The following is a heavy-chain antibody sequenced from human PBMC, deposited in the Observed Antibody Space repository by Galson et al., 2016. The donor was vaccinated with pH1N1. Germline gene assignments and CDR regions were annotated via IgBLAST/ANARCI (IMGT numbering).Heavy chain of an antibody. CDR2: IASKSAGGTT. CDR3: ILLKQGFFDP. J-gene: IGHJ5*02. V-gene: IGHV3-15*04. D-gene: IGHD2-8*01. Sequence: SLRLSCAASGFTFINAWMTWVRQAPGKGLEWVGRIASKSAGGTTEYAAPLKGRSTISRDDSKNTLYLQMNSLKTEDTAVYYCILLKQGFFDPWGQGTLVTVSS. CDR1: GFTFINAW.